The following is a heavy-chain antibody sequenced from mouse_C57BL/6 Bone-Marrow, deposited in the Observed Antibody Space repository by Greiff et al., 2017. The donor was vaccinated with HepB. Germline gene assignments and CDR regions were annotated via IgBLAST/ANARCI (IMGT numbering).Heavy chain of an antibody. Sequence: EVNVVDSGGGLVQSGRSLRLSCATSGFTFSDFYMEWVRQAPGKGLEWIAASRNKANDYTTEYSASVKGRFIVSRDTSQSILYLQMNALRAEDTAIYYCAGWDPYYYAMDYWGQGTSVTVSS. CDR2: SRNKANDYTT. D-gene: IGHD4-1*01. V-gene: IGHV7-1*01. CDR3: AGWDPYYYAMDY. J-gene: IGHJ4*01. CDR1: GFTFSDFY.